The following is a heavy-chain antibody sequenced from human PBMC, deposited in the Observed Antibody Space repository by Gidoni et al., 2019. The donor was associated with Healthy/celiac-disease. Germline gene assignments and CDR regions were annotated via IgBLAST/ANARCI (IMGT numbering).Heavy chain of an antibody. CDR3: ARQRISGSGPRAFDI. D-gene: IGHD3-10*01. CDR2: IDPSDSYT. J-gene: IGHJ3*02. Sequence: EVQLVQSGAEVKKPGESLRISCKGSGYSFTSYWISWVRQMPGKGLEWMGRIDPSDSYTNYSPSCQGHVTISADKSISTAYLQWSSQKASDTAMYYCARQRISGSGPRAFDIWGQGTMVTVSS. CDR1: GYSFTSYW. V-gene: IGHV5-10-1*01.